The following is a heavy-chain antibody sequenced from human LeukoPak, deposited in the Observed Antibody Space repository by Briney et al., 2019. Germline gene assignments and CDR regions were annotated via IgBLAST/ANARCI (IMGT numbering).Heavy chain of an antibody. V-gene: IGHV4-34*01. CDR1: GGSFSGYY. CDR2: INHSGST. Sequence: SETLSLTCAVYGGSFSGYYWSWIRQPPGKGLEWIGEINHSGSTNYNPSLKSRVTISVDTSKNQFSLKLSSVTAADTAVYYCVRDKGHFDVDPWGQGTLVTVSS. CDR3: VRDKGHFDVDP. D-gene: IGHD3-9*01. J-gene: IGHJ5*02.